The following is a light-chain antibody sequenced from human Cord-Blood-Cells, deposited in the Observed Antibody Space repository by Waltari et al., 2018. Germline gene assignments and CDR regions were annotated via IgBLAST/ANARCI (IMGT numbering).Light chain of an antibody. Sequence: DTQMTQSPSSLSASVEDRVTITCRASQSISSYLNWYQQKPGKAPKLLIYAASSLQSGVPSRFSGSGSGTDFTLTISSLQPEDFATYYCQQSYSTLTWTFGQGTKVEIK. J-gene: IGKJ1*01. V-gene: IGKV1-39*01. CDR1: QSISSY. CDR3: QQSYSTLTWT. CDR2: AAS.